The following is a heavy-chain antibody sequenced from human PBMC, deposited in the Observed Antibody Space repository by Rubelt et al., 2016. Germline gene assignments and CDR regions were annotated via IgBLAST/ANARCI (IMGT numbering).Heavy chain of an antibody. CDR2: IIPIFGTA. D-gene: IGHD2-8*01. CDR1: GGTFSSYA. Sequence: QVQLVQSGAEVKKPGSSVKVSCKASGGTFSSYAISWVRQAPGQGLEWMGGIIPIFGTANYAQKFQGRVTMTTDTSTSTAYMELRSLRSDDTAVYYCAREGVKGSRKDGMDVWGQGTTVTVSS. V-gene: IGHV1-69*06. CDR3: AREGVKGSRKDGMDV. J-gene: IGHJ6*02.